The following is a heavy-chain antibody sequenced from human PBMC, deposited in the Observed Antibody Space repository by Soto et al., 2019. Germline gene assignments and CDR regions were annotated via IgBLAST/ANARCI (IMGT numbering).Heavy chain of an antibody. CDR3: ARGLSSSWYFDYYYYGMDV. CDR1: GGSVRAYF. V-gene: IGHV4-59*02. CDR2: IYYSGRT. Sequence: NPSETLSLTCTVSGGSVRAYFWPSIRQPPGKGLEWIGYIYYSGRTNYNPSLKSRVSISVDTSKNHFSLQLRSVTAADTAVYYCARGLSSSWYFDYYYYGMDVWGQGATVTVSS. D-gene: IGHD6-13*01. J-gene: IGHJ6*02.